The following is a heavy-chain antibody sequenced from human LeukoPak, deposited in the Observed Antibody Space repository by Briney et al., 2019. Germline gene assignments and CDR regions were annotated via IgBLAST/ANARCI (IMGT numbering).Heavy chain of an antibody. D-gene: IGHD3-10*01. Sequence: GGSLRLSCAASGFTVSSNYMSWVRQAPGKGLEWVSVIYSGGSTYYADSVKGRFTISRDNSKNTLYLQMNSLRAEDTAVYYCAKAFRSGSGSLSPLDYWGQGTLVTVSS. CDR3: AKAFRSGSGSLSPLDY. V-gene: IGHV3-53*01. J-gene: IGHJ4*02. CDR1: GFTVSSNY. CDR2: IYSGGST.